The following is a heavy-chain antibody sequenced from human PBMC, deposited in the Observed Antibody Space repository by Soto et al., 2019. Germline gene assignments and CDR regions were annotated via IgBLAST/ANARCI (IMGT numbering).Heavy chain of an antibody. D-gene: IGHD6-6*01. V-gene: IGHV3-74*01. J-gene: IGHJ6*03. CDR3: ARVSGLGQLGYYYYYMDV. Sequence: FWRHRIRQTQRKGLVSVSRMTIAASITSYADSVNGLFTVSRDNAKNTLYLQINILRAEDTAVYYCARVSGLGQLGYYYYYMDVWGKRTTVTVSS. CDR1: FW. CDR2: MTIAASIT.